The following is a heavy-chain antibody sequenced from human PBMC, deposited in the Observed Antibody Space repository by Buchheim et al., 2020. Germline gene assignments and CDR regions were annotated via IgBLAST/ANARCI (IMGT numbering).Heavy chain of an antibody. D-gene: IGHD6-19*01. V-gene: IGHV3-74*01. CDR1: GFTFSSYW. Sequence: EVQLVESGGGLVQPGGSLRLSCAASGFTFSSYWMHWVRQAPGKGLVWVSRINSDGSSTSYADSVKGRFTISRDNAKNTLYLQMNSLRAEDTAVYYCARENRYSSGWWGANHYYGMDVWGQGTT. J-gene: IGHJ6*02. CDR3: ARENRYSSGWWGANHYYGMDV. CDR2: INSDGSST.